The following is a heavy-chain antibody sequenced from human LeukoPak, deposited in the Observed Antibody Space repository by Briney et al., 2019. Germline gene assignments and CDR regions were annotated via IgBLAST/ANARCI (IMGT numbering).Heavy chain of an antibody. Sequence: KPSETLSLTCAVYGGSFSGYYWSWIRQPPGKGLEWSGSIYYSGSTYYNPSLKSRVTISVDTSKNQFSLKLSSVTAADTAVYYCARDRFGRVVVITGDKYYFDYWGQGTLVTVSS. CDR1: GGSFSGYY. D-gene: IGHD3-22*01. CDR2: IYYSGST. J-gene: IGHJ4*02. V-gene: IGHV4-34*01. CDR3: ARDRFGRVVVITGDKYYFDY.